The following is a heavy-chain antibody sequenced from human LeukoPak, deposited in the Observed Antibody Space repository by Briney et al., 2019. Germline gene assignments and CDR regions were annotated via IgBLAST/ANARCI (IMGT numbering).Heavy chain of an antibody. D-gene: IGHD3-22*01. CDR3: ARENPSGYYNRPIDY. Sequence: PGGSLRLSCSASGFTFSSYAMHWIRQPPGKGLEWIGDIYYSGSIKYNPSLKSRVTMSVDTSKNQFSLKLSSVTAADTAIYYCARENPSGYYNRPIDYWGQGTLVTVSS. CDR1: GFTFSSYA. CDR2: IYYSGSI. J-gene: IGHJ4*02. V-gene: IGHV4-59*01.